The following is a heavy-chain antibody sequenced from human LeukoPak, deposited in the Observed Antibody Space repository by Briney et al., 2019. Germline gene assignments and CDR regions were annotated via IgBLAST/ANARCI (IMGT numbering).Heavy chain of an antibody. D-gene: IGHD6-25*01. J-gene: IGHJ4*02. V-gene: IGHV7-4-1*02. CDR1: GYSFTSYA. CDR3: ARDWSSGPFHF. Sequence: ASVKVSCKASGYSFTSYAMHWVRQAPGQGLEWMGWINTNSGHPTCGRGFTGRFVFSLDTSASTAYLQISSLKAEDTGMYYCARDWSSGPFHFWGQGSLVSVYS. CDR2: INTNSGHP.